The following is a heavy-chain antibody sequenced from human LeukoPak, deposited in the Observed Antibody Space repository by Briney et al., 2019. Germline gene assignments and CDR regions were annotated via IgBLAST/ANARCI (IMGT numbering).Heavy chain of an antibody. D-gene: IGHD3-10*01. J-gene: IGHJ4*02. CDR3: ARDRITMVRGVIRNYFDY. V-gene: IGHV4-34*01. CDR1: GGSFSGYY. CDR2: INHSGST. Sequence: SETLSLTCAVYGGSFSGYYWSWIRQPPGKGLEWIGEINHSGSTNYNPSLKSRVTISVDTSKNQFSLKLSSVTAADTAVYYCARDRITMVRGVIRNYFDYWGQGTLVTVSS.